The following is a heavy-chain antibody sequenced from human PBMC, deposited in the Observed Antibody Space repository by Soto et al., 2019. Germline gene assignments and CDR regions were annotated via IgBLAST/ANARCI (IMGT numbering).Heavy chain of an antibody. D-gene: IGHD2-21*02. Sequence: SETLSLTCTISGGSISGYYWSWIRQPPGKGLEWIGYMYNTGSTVYNPSFKSRVTISVDTSKNQFSLKLNSVTAADTAVYYCARDLWGYCGTDCYPLDVWGQGTTVT. CDR3: ARDLWGYCGTDCYPLDV. J-gene: IGHJ6*02. V-gene: IGHV4-59*01. CDR1: GGSISGYY. CDR2: MYNTGST.